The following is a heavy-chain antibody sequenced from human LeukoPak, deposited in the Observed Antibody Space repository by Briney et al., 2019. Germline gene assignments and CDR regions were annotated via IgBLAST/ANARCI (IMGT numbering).Heavy chain of an antibody. CDR3: ATDYGGNSGLDY. Sequence: ASVKVSCTASGYTFTGYYMHWVRQAPGQGLEWMGWINPNSGGTNCAQKFQGRVTMTRDTSISTAYMELSRLRSDDTAVYYCATDYGGNSGLDYWGQGTLVTVSS. J-gene: IGHJ4*02. CDR1: GYTFTGYY. V-gene: IGHV1-2*02. D-gene: IGHD4-23*01. CDR2: INPNSGGT.